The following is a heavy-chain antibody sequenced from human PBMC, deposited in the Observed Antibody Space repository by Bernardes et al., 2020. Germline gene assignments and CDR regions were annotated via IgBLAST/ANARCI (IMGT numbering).Heavy chain of an antibody. J-gene: IGHJ4*02. D-gene: IGHD3-9*01. Sequence: SETLPVRCAGYGGSFSGYYWSWIRQPPGKGLEWIGEINHSGSTNYNPSLKSRVTISVDTSKNQFSLKLSSVTAADTAVYYCARGGLRYFDWFGGFDYWGQGTLVTVSS. CDR2: INHSGST. V-gene: IGHV4-34*01. CDR1: GGSFSGYY. CDR3: ARGGLRYFDWFGGFDY.